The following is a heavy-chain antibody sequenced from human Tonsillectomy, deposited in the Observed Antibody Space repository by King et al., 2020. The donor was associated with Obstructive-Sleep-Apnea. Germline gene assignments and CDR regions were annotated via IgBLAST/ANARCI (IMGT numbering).Heavy chain of an antibody. D-gene: IGHD1-26*01. CDR2: INHSGST. CDR3: ARVLGAGGPDYYFDY. Sequence: VQLQQWGAGLLKPSETLSLTCAVYGGTFSAYYWGWIRQPPGKGLEWIGEINHSGSTNCNPSLKSRVTISVDTSRNQFSLKLHYVTAADTALYYCARVLGAGGPDYYFDYWGQGTLVTVSS. CDR1: GGTFSAYY. J-gene: IGHJ4*02. V-gene: IGHV4-34*01.